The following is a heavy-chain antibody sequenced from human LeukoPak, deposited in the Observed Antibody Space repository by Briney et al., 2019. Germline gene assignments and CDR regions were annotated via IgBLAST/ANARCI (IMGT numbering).Heavy chain of an antibody. CDR3: ARRREGGFDI. D-gene: IGHD2-15*01. V-gene: IGHV5-51*01. CDR1: DYNLASYW. Sequence: LGESLKISCKSSDYNLASYWIGWVGQKTGKGLELMGIIFPADADTRYSPSLQGQVIISVDKSITTASLQWSSLKASDTATYYCARRREGGFDIWGQGTRVTVSS. J-gene: IGHJ3*02. CDR2: IFPADADT.